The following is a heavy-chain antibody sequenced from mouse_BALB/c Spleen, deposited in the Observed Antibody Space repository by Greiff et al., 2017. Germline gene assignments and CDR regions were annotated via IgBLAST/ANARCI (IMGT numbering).Heavy chain of an antibody. CDR3: ARWLPPYAMDY. Sequence: VQLKQSGPELVKPGASVKMSCKASGYTFTSYVMHWVKQKPGQGLEWIGYINPYNDGTKYNEKFKGKATLTSDKSSSTAYMELSSLTSEDSAVYYCARWLPPYAMDYWGQGTSVTVSS. CDR2: INPYNDGT. D-gene: IGHD2-2*01. V-gene: IGHV1-14*01. J-gene: IGHJ4*01. CDR1: GYTFTSYV.